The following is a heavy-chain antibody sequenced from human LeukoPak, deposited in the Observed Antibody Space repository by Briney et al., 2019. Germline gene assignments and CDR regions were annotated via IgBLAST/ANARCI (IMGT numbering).Heavy chain of an antibody. CDR2: IYYSGST. Sequence: SETLSLTCTVSGGSISSSSYYWGWIRQPPGKGLEWIGSIYYSGSTYYNPSLKSRVTISVDTSKNQFSLKLSSVTAADTAVYYCARDGSSSWTHYFDYWGQGTLVTVSS. CDR1: GGSISSSSYY. CDR3: ARDGSSSWTHYFDY. J-gene: IGHJ4*02. D-gene: IGHD6-13*01. V-gene: IGHV4-39*07.